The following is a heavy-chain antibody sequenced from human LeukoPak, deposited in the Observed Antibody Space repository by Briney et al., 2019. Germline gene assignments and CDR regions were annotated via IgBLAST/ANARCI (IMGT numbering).Heavy chain of an antibody. V-gene: IGHV4-59*01. CDR1: GGSIRSYY. Sequence: SESLSLTCTVSGGSIRSYYWSWIRQPPGKGLEWIGYIYYSGSTNSNPSLKSRVTISIDTSKNQFSLKLSSVTAADTAVYYCARDNRGIYVDYWGQGTLVTVSS. CDR2: IYYSGST. D-gene: IGHD2/OR15-2a*01. J-gene: IGHJ4*02. CDR3: ARDNRGIYVDY.